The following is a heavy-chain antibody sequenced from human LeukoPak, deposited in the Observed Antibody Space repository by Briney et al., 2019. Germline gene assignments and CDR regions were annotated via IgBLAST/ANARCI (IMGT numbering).Heavy chain of an antibody. J-gene: IGHJ4*02. CDR3: ARSTYYDSRPSPFDY. CDR1: GGSISSHY. V-gene: IGHV4-59*11. CDR2: IYYSGST. D-gene: IGHD3-22*01. Sequence: PSETLSLTCAVSGGSISSHYWSWIRQPPGKGLEWIGYIYYSGSTNYNPSLKSRVTISVDMSKKQFSLKLSSVTTADTAVYYCARSTYYDSRPSPFDYWGQGTLVTVSS.